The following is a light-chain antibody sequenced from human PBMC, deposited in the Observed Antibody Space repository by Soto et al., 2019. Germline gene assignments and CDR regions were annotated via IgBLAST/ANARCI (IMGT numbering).Light chain of an antibody. V-gene: IGKV1-33*01. Sequence: DIQMTQSPSSLSASVGDRFAITCQASQDIRSYLNWYQQKPGQAPKVLIYDASNLEVGVPSRFSGSGSGTDFTFTISSLQPEDIATYYCQQYEDLPITFGQGTRLEIK. CDR1: QDIRSY. CDR2: DAS. J-gene: IGKJ5*01. CDR3: QQYEDLPIT.